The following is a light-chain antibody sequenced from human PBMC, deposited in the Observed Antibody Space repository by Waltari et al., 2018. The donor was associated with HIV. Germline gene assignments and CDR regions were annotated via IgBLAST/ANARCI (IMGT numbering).Light chain of an antibody. J-gene: IGLJ2*01. CDR2: RNN. Sequence: QSVLTQPPSASGTPGQRVTISCSGSSSNIGSYYVYWYQQLPGTAPKLLIYRNNQRPSGVPDRFSGSKSGTSASLAISGLRSEDEADYYCAAWADSLCAVVFGGGTKLTVL. CDR1: SSNIGSYY. CDR3: AAWADSLCAVV. V-gene: IGLV1-47*01.